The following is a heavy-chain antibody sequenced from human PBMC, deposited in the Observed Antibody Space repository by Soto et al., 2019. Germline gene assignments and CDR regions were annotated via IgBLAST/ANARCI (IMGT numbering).Heavy chain of an antibody. V-gene: IGHV6-1*01. CDR2: TYYRSKWYY. CDR3: VRQTCSGTSCYSWFGP. J-gene: IGHJ5*02. Sequence: SPTLSLTCAITGDSVSSNSAGWSWVRQSPSRGLEWLGRTYYRSKWYYEYAVSVRGRITINPDTSKNPYSLQLNSVTPEDTAIYYSVRQTCSGTSCYSWFGPWGQGSLVTVSS. CDR1: GDSVSSNSAG. D-gene: IGHD3-22*01.